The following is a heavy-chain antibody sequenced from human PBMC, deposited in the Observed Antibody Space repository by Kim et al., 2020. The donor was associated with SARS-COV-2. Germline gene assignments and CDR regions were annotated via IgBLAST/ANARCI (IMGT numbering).Heavy chain of an antibody. D-gene: IGHD3-22*01. CDR3: AREIRAMIVVGDYYYYGMDV. J-gene: IGHJ6*02. V-gene: IGHV1-69*13. CDR2: LIPIFGTA. CDR1: GGTFSSYA. Sequence: SVKVSCKASGGTFSSYAISWVRQAPGQGLEWMGGLIPIFGTANYAQKFQGRVTITADESTSTAYMELSSLRSEDTAVYYCAREIRAMIVVGDYYYYGMDVWGQGTTVTVSS.